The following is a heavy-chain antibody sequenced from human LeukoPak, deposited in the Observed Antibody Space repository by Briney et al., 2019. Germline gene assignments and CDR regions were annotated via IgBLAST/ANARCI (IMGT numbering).Heavy chain of an antibody. J-gene: IGHJ4*02. CDR3: ARGVAGQLDY. Sequence: GGSLRLSCAASGFTFSSYTMNWVRQAPGKGLVWVSRINSVGSSTDYADSVKGRFTISRDNAKNTLHLDMNSLRVEDTGVYYCARGVAGQLDYWGQGALVTISS. CDR1: GFTFSSYT. D-gene: IGHD6-19*01. CDR2: INSVGSST. V-gene: IGHV3-74*01.